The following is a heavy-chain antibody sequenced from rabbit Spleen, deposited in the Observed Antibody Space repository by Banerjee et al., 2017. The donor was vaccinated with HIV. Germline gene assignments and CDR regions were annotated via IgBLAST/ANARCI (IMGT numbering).Heavy chain of an antibody. CDR3: ARFDIDYDYADL. J-gene: IGHJ4*01. D-gene: IGHD6-1*01. CDR1: GVSFNDKDV. V-gene: IGHV1S45*01. CDR2: INAVTGKA. Sequence: QEQLEESGGGLVKPEGSLTLTCKASGVSFNDKDVMCWVRQAPGKGLEWITCINAVTGKAVYASWAKGRFTFSKTSSTTVTLQMTSLTAADTATYFCARFDIDYDYADLWGPGTLVTVS.